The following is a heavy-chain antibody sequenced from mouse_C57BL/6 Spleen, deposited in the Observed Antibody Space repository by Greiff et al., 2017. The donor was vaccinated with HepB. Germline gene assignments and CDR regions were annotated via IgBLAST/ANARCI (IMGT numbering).Heavy chain of an antibody. CDR1: GYAFTNYL. Sequence: KLQQSGASLPRPGTSPKVSCKASGYAFTNYLIEWVKQRPGQGLEWIGVINPGSGGTNYNEKFKGKATLTADKSSSTAYMQLSSLTSEDSAVYFCARGSNWEGFAYWGQGTLVTVSA. V-gene: IGHV1-54*01. J-gene: IGHJ3*01. CDR2: INPGSGGT. CDR3: ARGSNWEGFAY. D-gene: IGHD4-1*01.